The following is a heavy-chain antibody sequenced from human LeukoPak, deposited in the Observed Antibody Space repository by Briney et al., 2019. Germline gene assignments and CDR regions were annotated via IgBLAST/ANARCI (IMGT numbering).Heavy chain of an antibody. J-gene: IGHJ3*02. D-gene: IGHD3-3*01. V-gene: IGHV4-38-2*02. CDR1: AYSISSAYY. CDR3: ARGRTAYYDFWSGYLHAFDI. CDR2: IYHSGST. Sequence: PSETLSLTCTVSAYSISSAYYWGWIRQPPGKGLEWIGSIYHSGSTYYNPSLKSRVTISVDTSKNQFSLRLTSVTAADTAVYYCARGRTAYYDFWSGYLHAFDIWGQGTMVTVSS.